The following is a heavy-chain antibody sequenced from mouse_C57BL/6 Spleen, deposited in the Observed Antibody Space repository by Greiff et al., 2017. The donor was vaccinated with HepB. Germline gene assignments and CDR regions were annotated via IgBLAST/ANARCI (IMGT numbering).Heavy chain of an antibody. J-gene: IGHJ4*01. CDR3: ARILAMDY. Sequence: EVKLMESGGGLVKPGGSLKLSCAASGFTFSDYGMHWVRQAPEKGLEWVAYISSGSSTIYYADTVKGRFTISRANAKNTLFLQMTSLRSEDTAMYYCARILAMDYWGQGTSVTVSS. CDR2: ISSGSSTI. CDR1: GFTFSDYG. V-gene: IGHV5-17*01.